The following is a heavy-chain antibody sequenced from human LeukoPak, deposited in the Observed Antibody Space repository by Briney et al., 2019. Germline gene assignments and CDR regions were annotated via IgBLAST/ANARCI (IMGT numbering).Heavy chain of an antibody. CDR2: ISGSGGST. Sequence: GGSLRLSCAAPGLTFSSYAMSWVRQAPGKGLEWVSAISGSGGSTYYADSVKGRFTISRDNSKNTLYLQMNSLRAEDTAVYYCANRHEDYYYGMDVWGQGTTVTVSS. CDR1: GLTFSSYA. J-gene: IGHJ6*02. CDR3: ANRHEDYYYGMDV. V-gene: IGHV3-23*01.